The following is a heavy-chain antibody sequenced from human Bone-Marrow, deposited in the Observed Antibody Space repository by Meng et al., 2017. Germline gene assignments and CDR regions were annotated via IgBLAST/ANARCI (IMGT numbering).Heavy chain of an antibody. J-gene: IGHJ5*02. CDR1: GDSISSGKW. CDR2: ISHSGST. D-gene: IGHD1-1*01. CDR3: AREVVNYSFDP. V-gene: IGHV4-4*02. Sequence: SETLSLTCAVSGDSISSGKWWSWVRQPPGKGLEWIGEISHSGSTNYNVSLKSRVSISVDKSKNQFSLKLSSVTAADTAVYYCAREVVNYSFDPWGQGTLVTVSS.